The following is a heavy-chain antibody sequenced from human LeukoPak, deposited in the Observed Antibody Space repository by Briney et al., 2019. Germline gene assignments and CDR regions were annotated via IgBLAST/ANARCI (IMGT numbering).Heavy chain of an antibody. J-gene: IGHJ4*02. D-gene: IGHD3-16*02. CDR1: GYRFNNYW. V-gene: IGHV5-51*01. Sequence: KPGESLKISCKASGYRFNNYWIGWVRQMPGKGLELMGIIYPGDSHTTYSPSFEGQVTISGDKSISTAYLQWSSLKASDTAIYYCARHTSGELSTPFDYWGQGTLVTVSS. CDR3: ARHTSGELSTPFDY. CDR2: IYPGDSHT.